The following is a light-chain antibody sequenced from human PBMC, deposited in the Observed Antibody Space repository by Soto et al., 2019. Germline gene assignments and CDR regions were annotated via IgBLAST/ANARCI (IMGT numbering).Light chain of an antibody. CDR2: DVT. J-gene: IGLJ1*01. Sequence: QSVLTQPRSVSGSPGQSLTISCTGTSSDIGGYNYVSWYQRHPGKVPKLMIYDVTNRPSGVSNRFSGSKSGNTASLTISGLQAEDEGDYYCSSYTTGGSYVFGTGTKVTVL. CDR3: SSYTTGGSYV. CDR1: SSDIGGYNY. V-gene: IGLV2-11*01.